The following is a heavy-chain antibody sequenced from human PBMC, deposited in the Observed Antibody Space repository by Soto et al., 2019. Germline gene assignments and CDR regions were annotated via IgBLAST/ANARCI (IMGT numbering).Heavy chain of an antibody. V-gene: IGHV1-46*01. J-gene: IGHJ4*02. CDR1: GYTFTSYY. Sequence: QVQLVQSGAEVMKPGASVKLSCKASGYTFTSYYLHWVRQAPGQGLEWMGTINPSCGSTNYAQKFQDRVTMTRDTCTSTVYLYLNSLGSEDTAVYYCARGDYYGSGHYFEYWGQGTLSTVSS. CDR3: ARGDYYGSGHYFEY. D-gene: IGHD3-10*01. CDR2: INPSCGST.